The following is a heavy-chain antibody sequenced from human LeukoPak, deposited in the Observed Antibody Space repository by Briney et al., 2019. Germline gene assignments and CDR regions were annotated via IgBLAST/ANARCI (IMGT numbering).Heavy chain of an antibody. J-gene: IGHJ4*02. CDR3: AKVPIIMITFGGVIDN. V-gene: IGHV3-23*01. CDR2: ISGSGGST. D-gene: IGHD3-16*02. Sequence: GGSLRLSCAASGFTFSSYGMSWVRQAPGKGLEWVSAISGSGGSTYYADSVKGRFTISRDNSKNTLYLQMNSLRAEDTAVYYCAKVPIIMITFGGVIDNWGQGALVTVSS. CDR1: GFTFSSYG.